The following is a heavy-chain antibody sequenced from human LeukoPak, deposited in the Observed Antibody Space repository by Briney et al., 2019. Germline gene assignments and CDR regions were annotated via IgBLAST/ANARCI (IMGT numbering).Heavy chain of an antibody. CDR3: AKHSPSAGSKSYCFDY. J-gene: IGHJ4*02. Sequence: GGSLRLSCAASGFTFSNYAMSWVRQAPGKGLEWVSVLSGRDGSTYYADSVKGRSTISRDNSKNTLYLQMNSLRAEDTAVYYCAKHSPSAGSKSYCFDYWGQGTLVTVSS. CDR2: LSGRDGST. V-gene: IGHV3-23*01. CDR1: GFTFSNYA. D-gene: IGHD3-10*01.